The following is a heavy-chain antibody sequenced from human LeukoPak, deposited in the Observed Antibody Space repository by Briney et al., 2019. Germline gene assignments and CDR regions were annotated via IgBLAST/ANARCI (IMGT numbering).Heavy chain of an antibody. Sequence: PGGFLRLSCSASRFTFKSNGMHWVRQAPDKGLEWVAFISYDGSRKSYADSVRGRFTISRDNSKNTLDLQLDSLRAEDTAVYYCAKIVVVPGDAFDIWGQGTMVTVSS. CDR2: ISYDGSRK. D-gene: IGHD3-22*01. J-gene: IGHJ3*02. CDR1: RFTFKSNG. V-gene: IGHV3-30*02. CDR3: AKIVVVPGDAFDI.